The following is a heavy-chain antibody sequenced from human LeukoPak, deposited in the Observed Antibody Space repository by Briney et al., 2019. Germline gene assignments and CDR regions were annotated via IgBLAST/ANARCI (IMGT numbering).Heavy chain of an antibody. Sequence: GGSLRLSWAASGFAFNTYAMNWVRQAPGKGLEWVSGITTNGDSTYYADSVKGRFTLSRDNSKSTLYLQMNSLRAEDTAIYYCAKVANNFWSGLDYWGQGALVTVSS. D-gene: IGHD3-3*01. V-gene: IGHV3-23*01. CDR2: ITTNGDST. CDR3: AKVANNFWSGLDY. J-gene: IGHJ4*02. CDR1: GFAFNTYA.